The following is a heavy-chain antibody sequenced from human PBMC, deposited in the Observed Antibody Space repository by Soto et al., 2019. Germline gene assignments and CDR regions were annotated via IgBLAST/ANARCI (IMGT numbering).Heavy chain of an antibody. CDR3: ARDSGWPILNFDN. V-gene: IGHV3-30*03. D-gene: IGHD3-10*01. CDR2: SSYDGRET. Sequence: SCAXSDFDFSSYGIHWVRQAPGKGLEWVAASSYDGRETFYADSAKGRFTVSKEMSKNTAFLQMNALRHEDTAVYFCARDSGWPILNFDNWGQGTPVTVSS. J-gene: IGHJ4*02. CDR1: DFDFSSYG.